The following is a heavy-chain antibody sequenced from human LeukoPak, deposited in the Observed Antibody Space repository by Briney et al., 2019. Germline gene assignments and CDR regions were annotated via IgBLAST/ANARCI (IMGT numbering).Heavy chain of an antibody. CDR1: GGSFSGYY. CDR2: INHSGST. V-gene: IGHV4-34*01. D-gene: IGHD6-19*01. J-gene: IGHJ4*02. CDR3: ARQWLVSPFFDY. Sequence: SETLSLTCAVYGGSFSGYYWSWIRQPPGKGLEWIGEINHSGSTNYNPSLRSRVTVSVHTSKNQLSLKLSSVTAADTAVYYCARQWLVSPFFDYWGQGTLVTVSS.